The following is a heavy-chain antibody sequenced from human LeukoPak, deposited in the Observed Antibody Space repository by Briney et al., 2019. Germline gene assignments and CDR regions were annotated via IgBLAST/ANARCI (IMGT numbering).Heavy chain of an antibody. Sequence: ASVKVSCKVSGYTLTELSMHWVRQAPGKGLEWMGGFDPEDGETIYAQKFQGRVTMTEDTSTDTAYMELSSLRSEDTAVYYCALSTVVTRRFDYWGQGTLVTVSS. D-gene: IGHD4-23*01. J-gene: IGHJ4*02. CDR3: ALSTVVTRRFDY. V-gene: IGHV1-24*01. CDR1: GYTLTELS. CDR2: FDPEDGET.